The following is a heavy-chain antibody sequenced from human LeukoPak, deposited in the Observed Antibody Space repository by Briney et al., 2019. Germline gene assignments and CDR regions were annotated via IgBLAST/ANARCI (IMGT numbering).Heavy chain of an antibody. V-gene: IGHV1-2*06. Sequence: GSVKVSCKASGYTFTSYYMHWVRQAPGQGLEWMGRINPNSGGTNYAQKFQGRVTMTRDTSISTAYMELSRLRSDDTAVYYCASRKGTYYDFWSGPPRAFDIWGQGTMVTVSS. J-gene: IGHJ3*02. CDR3: ASRKGTYYDFWSGPPRAFDI. D-gene: IGHD3-3*01. CDR1: GYTFTSYY. CDR2: INPNSGGT.